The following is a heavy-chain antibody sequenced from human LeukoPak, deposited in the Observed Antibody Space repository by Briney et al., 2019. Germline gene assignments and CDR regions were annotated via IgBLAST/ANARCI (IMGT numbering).Heavy chain of an antibody. CDR3: AGGDYGDSPFYYYYYMDV. J-gene: IGHJ6*03. CDR2: IIPISGKA. V-gene: IGHV1-69*05. CDR1: GGTFSSYA. Sequence: ASVKVSCKASGGTFSSYAISWVRQAPGQGGEWMGGIIPISGKANYAQKFRGRVTITTDESTSTAYMELSSLRSEDTAVYYCAGGDYGDSPFYYYYYMDVWGKGTTVTVSS. D-gene: IGHD4-17*01.